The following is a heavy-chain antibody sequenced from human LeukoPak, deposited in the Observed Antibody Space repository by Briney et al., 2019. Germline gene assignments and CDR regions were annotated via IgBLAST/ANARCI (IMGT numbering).Heavy chain of an antibody. CDR2: IDWDEDK. CDR3: ARTPYCGGDCYVDY. D-gene: IGHD2-21*02. J-gene: IGHJ4*02. Sequence: SGPPLVKPPQTLTLTCTFSGVSLSTSGMRVSWIRQPPGKPLEWLAHIDWDEDKFYSTSLKTRLTISKDTSKNQVVLTMTNMDPVDTATYYCARTPYCGGDCYVDYWGQGTLVTVSS. V-gene: IGHV2-70*04. CDR1: GVSLSTSGMR.